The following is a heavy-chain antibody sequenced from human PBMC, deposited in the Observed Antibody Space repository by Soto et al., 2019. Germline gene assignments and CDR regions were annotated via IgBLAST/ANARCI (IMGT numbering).Heavy chain of an antibody. Sequence: QVRLVESGGGVVQPGRSLRLSCAASGFTFSSYGMHWVRQAPGKGLEWVAVISYDGSTIYYGDSVKGRFTISRDNSKNTLYLHMNSLRGEDTAVYYCAKDAGPLLYGDAFDIWGQGTMVTVSS. J-gene: IGHJ3*02. CDR3: AKDAGPLLYGDAFDI. CDR1: GFTFSSYG. CDR2: ISYDGSTI. V-gene: IGHV3-30*18. D-gene: IGHD2-2*02.